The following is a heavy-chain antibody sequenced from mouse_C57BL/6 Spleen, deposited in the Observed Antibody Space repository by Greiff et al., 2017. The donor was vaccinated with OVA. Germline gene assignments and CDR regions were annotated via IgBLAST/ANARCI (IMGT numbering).Heavy chain of an antibody. D-gene: IGHD1-1*01. CDR1: GYTFTSYW. Sequence: QVQLQQPGAELVKPGASVKLSCKASGYTFTSYWMHWVKQRPGQGLEWIGMIHPNSGRTNYNEKFKSKATLTVDKSSSTAYMQLSSLTSEDSAVYYCAREYYYGSSHRAMDYWGQGTSVTVSS. CDR2: IHPNSGRT. V-gene: IGHV1-64*01. J-gene: IGHJ4*01. CDR3: AREYYYGSSHRAMDY.